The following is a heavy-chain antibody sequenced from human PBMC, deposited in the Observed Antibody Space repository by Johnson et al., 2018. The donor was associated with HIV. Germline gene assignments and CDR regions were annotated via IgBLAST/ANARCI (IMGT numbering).Heavy chain of an antibody. CDR3: ARARTVWFARPYACDI. D-gene: IGHD2-2*01. CDR1: GFSFSSYA. V-gene: IGHV3-30*04. CDR2: ISYDGGLK. J-gene: IGHJ3*02. Sequence: QMLLVESGGGVVQPGRSLRLSCAASGFSFSSYAMHWVRQAPGKGLEWVTVISYDGGLKYYADSVKGRFTISRDNSNNTLYLQMNSLRTEGTAVYSCARARTVWFARPYACDIWGKGTMVTVSS.